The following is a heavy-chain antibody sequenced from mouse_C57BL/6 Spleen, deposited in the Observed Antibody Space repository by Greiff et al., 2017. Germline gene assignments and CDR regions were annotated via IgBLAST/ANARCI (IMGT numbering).Heavy chain of an antibody. D-gene: IGHD2-12*01. CDR3: ARSNSPYYFDY. CDR2: ISSGSSTI. V-gene: IGHV5-17*01. Sequence: EVKVVESGGGLVKPGGSLKLSCAASGFTFSDYGMHWVRQAPEKGLEWVAYISSGSSTIYYADTVKGRFTISRDNAKNTLFLQMTSLRSEDTAMYYCARSNSPYYFDYWGQSTTLTVSS. CDR1: GFTFSDYG. J-gene: IGHJ2*01.